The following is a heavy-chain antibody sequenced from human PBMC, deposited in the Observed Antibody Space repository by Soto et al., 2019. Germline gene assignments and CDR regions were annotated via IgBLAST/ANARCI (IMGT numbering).Heavy chain of an antibody. CDR1: GFTFSDFY. V-gene: IGHV3-11*06. CDR3: ARITKINRNYDF. CDR2: ISGSGSYT. J-gene: IGHJ4*02. Sequence: QVQLVESGGGLVKPGGSLRLSCAASGFTFSDFYISWIRQASGKGLEWVSYISGSGSYTTYADSVKGRFTISRDNPKNSLYLQMNSLRAEDTAVYYCARITKINRNYDFWGQGALVTVSS. D-gene: IGHD1-7*01.